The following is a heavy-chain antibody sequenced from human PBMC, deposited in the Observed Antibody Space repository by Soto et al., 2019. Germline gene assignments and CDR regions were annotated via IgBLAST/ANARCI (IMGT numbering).Heavy chain of an antibody. D-gene: IGHD3-16*01. J-gene: IGHJ4*02. CDR2: IKPDGSAT. V-gene: IGHV3-7*03. CDR3: FGGNGDRQ. CDR1: DFTFRNYW. Sequence: EVQLVESGGDLVQPGGSLRLSCATSDFTFRNYWMNWVRQAPGKGLEWVANIKPDGSATNYVDSVKGRFTISRDNVRNSVSLQMNSLKVEHTAVDFCFGGNGDRQWGQGTLVTLSS.